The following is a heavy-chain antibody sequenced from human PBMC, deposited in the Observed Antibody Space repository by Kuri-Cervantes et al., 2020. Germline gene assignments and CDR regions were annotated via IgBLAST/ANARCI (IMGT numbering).Heavy chain of an antibody. J-gene: IGHJ1*01. CDR3: AKDRKDYSNYVAEYFQH. Sequence: GESLKISCAASGFTFSNAWMSWVRQAPGKGLEWVGRIKSKTDGGTTDYAAPVKGRFTISRDDSKNTLYLQMNSLKTEDTAVYYCAKDRKDYSNYVAEYFQHWGQGTLVTVSS. V-gene: IGHV3-15*01. CDR1: GFTFSNAW. D-gene: IGHD4-11*01. CDR2: IKSKTDGGTT.